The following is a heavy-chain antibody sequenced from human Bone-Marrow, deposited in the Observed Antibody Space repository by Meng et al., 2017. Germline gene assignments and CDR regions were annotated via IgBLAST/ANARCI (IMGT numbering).Heavy chain of an antibody. CDR2: ISYDGSNK. V-gene: IGHV3-30*01. Sequence: VQLGGSGGGVVQPGRSLRFSCAASGFTFSSYAMHWVRQAPGKGLEWVAVISYDGSNKYYADSVKGRFTISRDNSKNTLYLQMNSLRAEDTAVYYCARDSLTYGDYYLDYWGQGTLVTVSS. CDR3: ARDSLTYGDYYLDY. D-gene: IGHD4-17*01. CDR1: GFTFSSYA. J-gene: IGHJ4*02.